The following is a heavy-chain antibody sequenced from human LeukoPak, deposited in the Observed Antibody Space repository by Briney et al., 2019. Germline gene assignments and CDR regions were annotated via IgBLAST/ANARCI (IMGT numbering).Heavy chain of an antibody. V-gene: IGHV4-34*01. CDR3: ARGPRGRLGESPRRFWFDP. D-gene: IGHD3-16*01. J-gene: IGHJ5*02. CDR2: INHSGST. CDR1: GGSFSGYY. Sequence: TSETLSLTCAVYGGSFSGYYWSWIRQPPGKGLEWIGEINHSGSTNYNPSLKSRVTISVDTSKNQFSLKLSSVTAADTAVYYCARGPRGRLGESPRRFWFDPWGQGTLVTVSS.